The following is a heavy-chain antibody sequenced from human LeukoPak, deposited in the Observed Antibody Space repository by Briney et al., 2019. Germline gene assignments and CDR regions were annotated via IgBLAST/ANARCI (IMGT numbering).Heavy chain of an antibody. CDR3: ARDGGLDI. CDR1: GGTFSSDA. V-gene: IGHV1-2*02. CDR2: INPTSGGT. J-gene: IGHJ3*02. D-gene: IGHD3-10*01. Sequence: ASVKVSCKASGGTFSSDAISWMRQAPGQGLEWMGWINPTSGGTNFAQKFQGRVTMTRDTSISTTYMELSSLKSDDTAVYYCARDGGLDIWGQGTMVTVSS.